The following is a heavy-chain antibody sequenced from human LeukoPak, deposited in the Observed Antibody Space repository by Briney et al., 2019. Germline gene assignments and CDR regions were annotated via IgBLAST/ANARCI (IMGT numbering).Heavy chain of an antibody. CDR3: ARASRTVAASFDY. D-gene: IGHD4-23*01. CDR2: INPNSGGT. CDR1: GYTFTGYY. J-gene: IGHJ4*02. V-gene: IGHV1-2*02. Sequence: ASVKVSCKASGYTFTGYYMHWVRQAPGQGLEWMGWINPNSGGTNYAQKFQGRVTMTRDTSISTAYMELSRLRSDDTAVYYCARASRTVAASFDYWGQGTLVTVSS.